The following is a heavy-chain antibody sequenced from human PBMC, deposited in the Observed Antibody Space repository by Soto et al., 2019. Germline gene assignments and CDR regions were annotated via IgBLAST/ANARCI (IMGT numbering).Heavy chain of an antibody. Sequence: PSETLSLSCTVSGGSISSYHWSWIRQHPGKGLEWIGYIYYSGSTYYNPSLKSRVTISVDTPKNQFSLKLSSVTAADTAVYYCARSVFPWGQGTLVTVSS. CDR1: GGSISSYH. CDR3: ARSVFP. CDR2: IYYSGST. V-gene: IGHV4-59*06. J-gene: IGHJ5*02.